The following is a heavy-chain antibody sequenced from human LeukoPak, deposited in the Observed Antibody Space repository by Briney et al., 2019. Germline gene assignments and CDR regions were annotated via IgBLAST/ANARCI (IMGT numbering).Heavy chain of an antibody. D-gene: IGHD2-2*01. V-gene: IGHV4-34*01. Sequence: SETLSLTCAVYGGSFSGYYWSWIRQPPGKGLEWIGEINHSGSTNYNPSLKSRVTISVDTSKNQFSLKLSSVTAADTAVYSGARELDCSSTSCQTDSAGYFGYWGQGTMVTASS. CDR1: GGSFSGYY. CDR2: INHSGST. J-gene: IGHJ4*02. CDR3: ARELDCSSTSCQTDSAGYFGY.